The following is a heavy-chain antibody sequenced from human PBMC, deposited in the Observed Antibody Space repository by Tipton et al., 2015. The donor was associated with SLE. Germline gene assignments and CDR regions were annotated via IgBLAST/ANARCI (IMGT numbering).Heavy chain of an antibody. J-gene: IGHJ4*02. CDR2: IKSINDGETT. D-gene: IGHD1-1*01. CDR3: AKDGSNWNLDY. CDR1: GFSFSDAW. V-gene: IGHV3-15*01. Sequence: SLRLSCAASGFSFSDAWMSWVRQAPGKGLEWVGRIKSINDGETTDYGAPVKGRFTISRDDSKNTVYLQMNNVKTEDTAVYYCAKDGSNWNLDYWGLGTLVAVSS.